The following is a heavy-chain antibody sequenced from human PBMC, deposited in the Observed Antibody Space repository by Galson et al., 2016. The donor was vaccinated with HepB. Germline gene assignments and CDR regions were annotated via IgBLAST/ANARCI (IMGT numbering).Heavy chain of an antibody. Sequence: SETLSLTCDVSDESIMTHYWSWIRQSPGKGLEWLGYTHSSGNSKYNPSLTSRVTMSLDPSKSRFSLRLRSVTAADTAVYFCARGTRFSYKWSFDSWGRGALVTVSS. V-gene: IGHV4-59*11. D-gene: IGHD1-20*01. CDR3: ARGTRFSYKWSFDS. CDR1: DESIMTHY. CDR2: THSSGNS. J-gene: IGHJ4*02.